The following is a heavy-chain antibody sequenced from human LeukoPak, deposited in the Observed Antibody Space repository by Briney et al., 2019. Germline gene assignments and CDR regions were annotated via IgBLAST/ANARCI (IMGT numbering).Heavy chain of an antibody. CDR3: ARDRRYSGYDQPYYYYSMDV. V-gene: IGHV4-61*01. CDR1: GGSVSSGSYY. D-gene: IGHD5-12*01. J-gene: IGHJ6*02. CDR2: IYYSGST. Sequence: SETLSLTCTVSGGSVSSGSYYWSWIRQPPGKGLEWIGYIYYSGSTNYNPSLKSRVTISVDTSKNQFSLKLSSVTAADTAVYYCARDRRYSGYDQPYYYYSMDVWGQGTTVTVSS.